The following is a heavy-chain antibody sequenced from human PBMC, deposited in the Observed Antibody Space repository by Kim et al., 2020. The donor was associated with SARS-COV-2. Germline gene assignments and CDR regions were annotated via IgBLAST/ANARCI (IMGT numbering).Heavy chain of an antibody. CDR2: IYSGGST. CDR1: GFTVSSNY. Sequence: GGSLRLSCAASGFTVSSNYMSWVRQAPGKGLEWVSVIYSGGSTYYADSVKGRFTISRDNSKNTLYLQMNSLRAEDTAVYYCASPVAIEYSSSPYYYYGMDVWGQGTTVTVSS. D-gene: IGHD6-6*01. CDR3: ASPVAIEYSSSPYYYYGMDV. V-gene: IGHV3-53*01. J-gene: IGHJ6*02.